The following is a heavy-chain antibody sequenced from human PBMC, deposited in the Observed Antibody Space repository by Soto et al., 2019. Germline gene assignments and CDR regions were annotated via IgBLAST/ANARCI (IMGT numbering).Heavy chain of an antibody. CDR2: IYYSGST. V-gene: IGHV4-31*03. CDR3: ARVATYYYDSSGYYPDY. CDR1: GGSISSGGYY. J-gene: IGHJ4*02. D-gene: IGHD3-22*01. Sequence: SETLSLTCTVSGGSISSGGYYWSWIRQHPGKGLEWIGYIYYSGSTYYNPSLKSRVTISLDTSKNQFSLKVSSVTVADSAIYYCARVATYYYDSSGYYPDYWGQGTLVTVSS.